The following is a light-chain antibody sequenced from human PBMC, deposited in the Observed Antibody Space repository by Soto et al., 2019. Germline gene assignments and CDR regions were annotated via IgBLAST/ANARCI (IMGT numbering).Light chain of an antibody. Sequence: ALQMTQSPSSLSASVGDRVTITCRASQGIRNDLAWYQQKPGKAPNLLIYDASSLQSGVPSRFSGSGSGTDFTLTISSLQPEDFATYYCLQDYNYPRTFGQGTKVEIK. CDR1: QGIRND. CDR2: DAS. V-gene: IGKV1-6*01. CDR3: LQDYNYPRT. J-gene: IGKJ1*01.